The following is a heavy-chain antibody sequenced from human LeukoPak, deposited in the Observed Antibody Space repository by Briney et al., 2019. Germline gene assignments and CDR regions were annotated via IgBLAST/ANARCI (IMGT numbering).Heavy chain of an antibody. CDR2: IIPIFGKA. J-gene: IGHJ4*02. D-gene: IGHD2-2*01. CDR1: GSTFSIYA. Sequence: VASVKVSCNSSGSTFSIYAISWVRQAPGQGLEWMRGIIPIFGKANYAEKFQGRVTITTDESTSTAYMELSSLRSEDTAVYYCARAHCSSTSYYLMGAYYFDYWGQGTRVTVSS. CDR3: ARAHCSSTSYYLMGAYYFDY. V-gene: IGHV1-69*05.